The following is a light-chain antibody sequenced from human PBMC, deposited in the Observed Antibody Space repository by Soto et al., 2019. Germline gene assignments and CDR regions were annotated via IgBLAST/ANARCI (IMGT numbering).Light chain of an antibody. CDR1: SSDAGRYNT. CDR3: NSLRVNHLYV. Sequence: QSALTQPASVSGSPGQTITISFTGTSSDAGRYNTVSWYQHHPGKAPKLIIYEVTHRPAGISDRFSASKSGNTASLTISGLQAEDEADYYCNSLRVNHLYVFGSGTKVTVL. J-gene: IGLJ1*01. CDR2: EVT. V-gene: IGLV2-14*01.